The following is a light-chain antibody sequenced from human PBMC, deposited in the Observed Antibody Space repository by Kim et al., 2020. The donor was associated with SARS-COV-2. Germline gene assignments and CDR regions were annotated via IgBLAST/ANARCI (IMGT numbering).Light chain of an antibody. CDR3: QQRYSWPVT. Sequence: LSPGERATLSCTASQSVSSQLAWYQQTPGQAPRLLMYDVSNRATGIPDRFSGSGSGTDFTLTISSLEPEDFALYYCQQRYSWPVTFGQGTKVDIK. V-gene: IGKV3-11*01. CDR1: QSVSSQ. J-gene: IGKJ1*01. CDR2: DVS.